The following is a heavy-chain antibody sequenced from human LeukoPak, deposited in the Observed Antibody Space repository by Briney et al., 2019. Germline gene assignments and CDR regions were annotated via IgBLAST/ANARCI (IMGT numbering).Heavy chain of an antibody. J-gene: IGHJ4*02. CDR2: ISAYNGNT. Sequence: ASVKVSCKASGYTFTGYGISWVRQAPRQGLEWMGWISAYNGNTVYAQNLHGRATMTTDTSTDTAYMELRSLRSDDTAVYYCARDLGGSYSWVYWGQGTLVTVSS. CDR1: GYTFTGYG. CDR3: ARDLGGSYSWVY. V-gene: IGHV1-18*01. D-gene: IGHD1-26*01.